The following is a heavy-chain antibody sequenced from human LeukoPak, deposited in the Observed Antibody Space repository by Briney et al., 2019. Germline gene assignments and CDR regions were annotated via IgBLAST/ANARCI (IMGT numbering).Heavy chain of an antibody. Sequence: SVKVSCKASGYTFTSYGISWVRQAPGQGLEWMGGIIPNFGTPHLAQNFQDRVTITADESTTTVYMEMRSLTSEDTAIFYCATRDADYEYYFDYWGQGTLVTVSS. CDR3: ATRDADYEYYFDY. CDR2: IIPNFGTP. J-gene: IGHJ4*02. CDR1: GYTFTSYG. D-gene: IGHD4-17*01. V-gene: IGHV1-69*13.